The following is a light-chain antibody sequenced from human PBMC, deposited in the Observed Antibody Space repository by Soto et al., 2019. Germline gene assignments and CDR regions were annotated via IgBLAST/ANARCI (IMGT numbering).Light chain of an antibody. CDR2: GAS. V-gene: IGKV3-15*01. Sequence: EIVMTQSPATLSVSPGERATLSCRASQSVSSNLAWYQQKPGQAPRLLIYGASTRATGIPARFSGSGSGTEFTLTISSLQSEDFAVSYCQQYNNWPRTFGQGTKVDIK. CDR1: QSVSSN. J-gene: IGKJ1*01. CDR3: QQYNNWPRT.